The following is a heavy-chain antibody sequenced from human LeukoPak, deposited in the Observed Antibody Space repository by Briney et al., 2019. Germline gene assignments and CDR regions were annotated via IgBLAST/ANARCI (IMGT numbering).Heavy chain of an antibody. D-gene: IGHD3-3*01. J-gene: IGHJ6*02. V-gene: IGHV3-23*01. Sequence: GGSLRLSCAASGFTFSSYAMSWVRQAPGKGLEWVSAISGSGGSTYYADSVKGRFTISRDNSKNTLCLQMNSLRAEDTAVYYCARGDFWSGYSSHYYYYGMDVWGQGTTVTVSS. CDR2: ISGSGGST. CDR1: GFTFSSYA. CDR3: ARGDFWSGYSSHYYYYGMDV.